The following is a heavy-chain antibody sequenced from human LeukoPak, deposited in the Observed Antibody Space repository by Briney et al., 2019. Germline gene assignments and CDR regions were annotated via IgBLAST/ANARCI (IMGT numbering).Heavy chain of an antibody. J-gene: IGHJ5*02. CDR3: AKDQGTSNWFDP. CDR2: ISYDGSNK. Sequence: PGGSLRLSCAASGFTFSSYGMPWVRQAPGKGLEWVAVISYDGSNKYYADSVKGRFTISRDNSKNTLYLQMNSLRAEDTAVYYCAKDQGTSNWFDPWGQGTLVTVSS. V-gene: IGHV3-30*18. CDR1: GFTFSSYG. D-gene: IGHD1-14*01.